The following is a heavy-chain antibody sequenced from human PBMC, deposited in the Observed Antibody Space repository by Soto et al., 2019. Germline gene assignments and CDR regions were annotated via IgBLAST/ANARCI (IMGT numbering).Heavy chain of an antibody. V-gene: IGHV3-23*01. CDR2: ISSSGGST. D-gene: IGHD2-21*02. J-gene: IGHJ5*02. CDR3: ATDSAYCGGDRLPGWFDP. Sequence: LRLSCAASRFTFSRYAMSWVRQAPGRGLEWVSAISSSGGSTYYADSVKGRFTISRDNSKNTLYLRMNSLRAEDSAVYYCATDSAYCGGDRLPGWFDPWGQGTLVTVSS. CDR1: RFTFSRYA.